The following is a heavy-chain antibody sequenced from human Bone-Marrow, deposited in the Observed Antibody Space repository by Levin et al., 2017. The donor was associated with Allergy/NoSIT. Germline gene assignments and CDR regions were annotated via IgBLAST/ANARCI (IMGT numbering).Heavy chain of an antibody. CDR1: GFIFSDYG. CDR2: ISYDGTDR. J-gene: IGHJ4*02. D-gene: IGHD2-2*03. Sequence: PGGSLRLSCAASGFIFSDYGMHWVRQAPGRGLEWVTVISYDGTDRYYADSVKGRFSVSRDFSSNTLYLQMNSLRPEDTAVYYCARDPASLSGYCSSPTCAFDYWGPGTLVTVSS. V-gene: IGHV3-30-3*01. CDR3: ARDPASLSGYCSSPTCAFDY.